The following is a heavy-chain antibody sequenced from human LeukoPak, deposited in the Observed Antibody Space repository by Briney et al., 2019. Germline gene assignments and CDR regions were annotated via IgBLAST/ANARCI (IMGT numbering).Heavy chain of an antibody. D-gene: IGHD1-26*01. V-gene: IGHV4-59*02. CDR1: GASASDYH. CDR2: TYYRGSS. Sequence: SETLSLTCSVSGASASDYHWSWVRQPPGKGLEWVAYTYYRGSSNYNPSLKNRVTISVDTSRNQISLNLSSVTTADTAVYYCAHGGKGNWFDPWGQGTLVTVSS. CDR3: AHGGKGNWFDP. J-gene: IGHJ5*02.